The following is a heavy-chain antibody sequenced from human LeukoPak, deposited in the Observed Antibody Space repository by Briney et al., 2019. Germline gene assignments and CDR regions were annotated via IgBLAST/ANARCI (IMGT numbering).Heavy chain of an antibody. Sequence: SETLSLTCTDSGGSISSYYWSWIRQPPGKGLEWIGYIYYSGSTNYNPSLKSRVTISVDTSKNQFSLKLSSVTAADTAVYYCARGYCSGGSCRNWFDPWGQGTLVTVSS. CDR3: ARGYCSGGSCRNWFDP. V-gene: IGHV4-59*01. CDR2: IYYSGST. CDR1: GGSISSYY. D-gene: IGHD2-15*01. J-gene: IGHJ5*02.